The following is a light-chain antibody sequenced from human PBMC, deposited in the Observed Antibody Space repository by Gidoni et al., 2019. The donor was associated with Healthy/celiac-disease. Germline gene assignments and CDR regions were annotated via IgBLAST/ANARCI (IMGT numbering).Light chain of an antibody. CDR2: AAS. J-gene: IGKJ1*01. CDR1: QSISSY. V-gene: IGKV1-39*01. CDR3: QQSYSTPQT. Sequence: DIQMTHSPSSLSASVGDRVTITCRASQSISSYLNWYLQKPGKAPKLLIYAASSLQSGVPSRFSGSGSGTDFTLTISSLQPEDFATYYCQQSYSTPQTFGQGTKVEIK.